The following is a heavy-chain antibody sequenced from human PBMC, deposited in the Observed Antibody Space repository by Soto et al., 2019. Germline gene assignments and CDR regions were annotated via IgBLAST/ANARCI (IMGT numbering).Heavy chain of an antibody. CDR3: ARSTSSTLNYYYGMDV. J-gene: IGHJ6*02. Sequence: GGSLRLSCAASGFTFSNYAMSWVRQAPGKGLEWVAVVTYDGTTKLYTDSVKGRFTIARDNSKNILYLQMNSLTIEDTAVFYCARSTSSTLNYYYGMDVWGQGTTVTVSS. CDR2: VTYDGTTK. CDR1: GFTFSNYA. V-gene: IGHV3-30*03. D-gene: IGHD6-6*01.